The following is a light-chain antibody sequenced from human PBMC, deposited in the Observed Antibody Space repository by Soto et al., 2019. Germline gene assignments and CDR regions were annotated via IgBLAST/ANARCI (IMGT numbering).Light chain of an antibody. CDR2: GAS. CDR3: QQYKDWPPLT. CDR1: QNININ. Sequence: EIVMTQSPLTLSVSPGERATLSCRASQNININLAWYQQRPGQAPRVLIYGASSRASGITDRFSGRGSGTDFTLTINRLEPDDFAFYYCQQYKDWPPLTFGGGTRVEIK. V-gene: IGKV3D-15*01. J-gene: IGKJ4*01.